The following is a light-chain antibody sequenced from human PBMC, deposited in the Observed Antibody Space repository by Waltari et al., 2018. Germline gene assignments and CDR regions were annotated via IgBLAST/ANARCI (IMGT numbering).Light chain of an antibody. Sequence: MQMTQSPSSVSASVGDRVSIACRAGQDVRTWLAWYQQKPGKPPNLLIYGSSTLQSGVPSRFSGSGSGTDFTLTINGLQPEDFASYLCQQTDSFPLTFGGGTNVEIK. CDR2: GSS. CDR1: QDVRTW. V-gene: IGKV1-12*01. J-gene: IGKJ4*01. CDR3: QQTDSFPLT.